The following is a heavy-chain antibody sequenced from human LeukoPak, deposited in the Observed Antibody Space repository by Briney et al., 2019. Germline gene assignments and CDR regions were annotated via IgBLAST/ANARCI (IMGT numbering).Heavy chain of an antibody. CDR3: IVLMVYDIS. D-gene: IGHD2-8*01. CDR2: IRYDGSNK. V-gene: IGHV3-30*02. Sequence: GGSQRLSCAASAFTFSSYGMHWVRQAPGKGLEWVAFIRYDGSNKYYADSVKGRFTISRDNSKNTLYLQMNSLRAEDTAVYYPIVLMVYDISWGQGTLVTVSS. CDR1: AFTFSSYG. J-gene: IGHJ4*02.